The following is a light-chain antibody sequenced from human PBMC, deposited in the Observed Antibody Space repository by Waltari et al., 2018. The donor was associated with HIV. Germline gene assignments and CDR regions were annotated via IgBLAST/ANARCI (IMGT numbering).Light chain of an antibody. Sequence: SYDLTQPPPVSVSLGQTASIPCSGDELGGKYVCWYQQRPGQSPVMVIFQDSERPSGIPERFSGSNSGNTATLTISGTQAMDEAAYYCQAWDINTAVFGGGTKLTVL. J-gene: IGLJ2*01. V-gene: IGLV3-1*01. CDR3: QAWDINTAV. CDR1: ELGGKY. CDR2: QDS.